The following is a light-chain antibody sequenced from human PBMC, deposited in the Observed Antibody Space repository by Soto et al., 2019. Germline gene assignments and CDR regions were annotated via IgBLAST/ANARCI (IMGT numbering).Light chain of an antibody. J-gene: IGKJ1*01. CDR1: QSVSGN. CDR3: QQYNNWWT. CDR2: GAS. Sequence: EIVMTQSPATLSVSPGERATLSCRASQSVSGNLAWYQQKPGQAPRLLIYGASSRATGIPARFSGSGSGPEFTLTISSLQSEDFAVYYCQQYNNWWTFGQGTKVEI. V-gene: IGKV3-15*01.